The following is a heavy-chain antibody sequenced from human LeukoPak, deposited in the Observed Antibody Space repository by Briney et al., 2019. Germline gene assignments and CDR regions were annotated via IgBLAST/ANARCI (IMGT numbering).Heavy chain of an antibody. Sequence: GGSLRLSCAGSGFTFSSYSMNWVRQAPGKGLEWVSYISSSSSNIYYADSVKGRFTISRDNAKNTLYLQMSSLRVEDTALYYCGRGKSPAAVDDWGQGTLVTVPS. CDR3: GRGKSPAAVDD. CDR2: ISSSSSNI. D-gene: IGHD2-2*01. V-gene: IGHV3-48*04. CDR1: GFTFSSYS. J-gene: IGHJ4*02.